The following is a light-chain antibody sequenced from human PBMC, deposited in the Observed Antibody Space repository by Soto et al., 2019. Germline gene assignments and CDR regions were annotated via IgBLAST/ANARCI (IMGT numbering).Light chain of an antibody. V-gene: IGKV3-11*01. CDR3: QQRSNWPPIT. CDR2: DAS. J-gene: IGKJ5*01. CDR1: QSVTSSY. Sequence: DIVLTQSQGTLSLSPGQIATRSCRTIQSVTSSYLAWYQQKPGQAPRLLIYDASNRATGIPARFSGSGSGTDFTLTISSLEPEDFAVYYCQQRSNWPPITFGQGTRLEIK.